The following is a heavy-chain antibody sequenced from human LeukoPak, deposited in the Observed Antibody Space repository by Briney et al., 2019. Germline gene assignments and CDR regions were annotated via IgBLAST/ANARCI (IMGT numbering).Heavy chain of an antibody. D-gene: IGHD3-9*01. CDR3: ARRSYDNYYYGMDV. CDR1: GYTFTSYA. V-gene: IGHV7-4-1*02. J-gene: IGHJ6*02. Sequence: ASVKVSCKASGYTFTSYAMNWVRPAPGQGLEWMGWINTNTGNPTYAQGFTGRFVFSLDTSVSTAYLQISSLKAEDTAVYYCARRSYDNYYYGMDVWGQGTTVTVSS. CDR2: INTNTGNP.